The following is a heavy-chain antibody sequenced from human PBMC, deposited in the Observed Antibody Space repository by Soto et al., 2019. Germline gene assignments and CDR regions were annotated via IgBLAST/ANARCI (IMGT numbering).Heavy chain of an antibody. CDR3: ATLGGWDYGSGSPHPDY. D-gene: IGHD3-10*01. CDR1: GFTFSKYA. CDR2: ISYDGRSQ. J-gene: IGHJ4*02. Sequence: GGSLRLSCTASGFTFSKYAMHWVRQPPGKGLEWVAVISYDGRSQYYADYVKGRFTISRDISKNTLYLQMNGLRTEDTAMYYCATLGGWDYGSGSPHPDYWGLGTLVTVSS. V-gene: IGHV3-30*04.